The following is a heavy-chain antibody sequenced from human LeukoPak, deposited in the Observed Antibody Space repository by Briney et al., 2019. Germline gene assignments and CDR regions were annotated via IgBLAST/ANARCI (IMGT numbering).Heavy chain of an antibody. CDR2: IYSDGST. V-gene: IGHV3-66*01. CDR3: ARGYSYGPDY. Sequence: PGGSLRLSCATSGFTVSSSYLSWVRQAPGKGLEWVSVIYSDGSTYYADSVKGRFTISRDNSKNTLYLQMNSLRAEDTAVYYCARGYSYGPDYWGQGTLVTVSS. D-gene: IGHD5-18*01. J-gene: IGHJ4*02. CDR1: GFTVSSSY.